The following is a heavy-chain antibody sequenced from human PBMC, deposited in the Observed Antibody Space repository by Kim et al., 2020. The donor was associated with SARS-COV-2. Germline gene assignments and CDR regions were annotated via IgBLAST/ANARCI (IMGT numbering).Heavy chain of an antibody. Sequence: YAGSVKSRITISRDKTKNTLYLKMNSLRAEDTAVYDCAKGSSGSYGDFDYWDQGTLVTVS. D-gene: IGHD1-26*01. J-gene: IGHJ4*02. V-gene: IGHV3-23*01. CDR3: AKGSSGSYGDFDY.